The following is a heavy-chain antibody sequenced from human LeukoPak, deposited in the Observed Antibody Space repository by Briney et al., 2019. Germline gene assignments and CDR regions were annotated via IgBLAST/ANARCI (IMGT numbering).Heavy chain of an antibody. Sequence: GGSLRLSCAASGFTFSSYSMNWVRQAPGKGLEWVSSISSSSLYIYYADSVKGRFTISRDNAKNSLFLQMNSLRAEDTAVYYCARGGSSGYYYTLDPFDYWGQGTLVTVSS. CDR1: GFTFSSYS. CDR3: ARGGSSGYYYTLDPFDY. CDR2: ISSSSLYI. J-gene: IGHJ4*02. D-gene: IGHD3-22*01. V-gene: IGHV3-21*01.